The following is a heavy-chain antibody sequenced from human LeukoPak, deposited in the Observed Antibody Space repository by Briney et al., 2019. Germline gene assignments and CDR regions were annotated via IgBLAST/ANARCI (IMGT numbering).Heavy chain of an antibody. CDR2: IIPIFGTA. Sequence: ASVKVSCKASGGTFSSYAISWVRQAPGQGLEWMGGIIPIFGTANYAQKFQGRVTITADKFTSTAYMELSSLRSEDTAVYYCAQVLGYAFDIWGQGTMVTVSS. V-gene: IGHV1-69*06. CDR1: GGTFSSYA. J-gene: IGHJ3*02. D-gene: IGHD2-15*01. CDR3: AQVLGYAFDI.